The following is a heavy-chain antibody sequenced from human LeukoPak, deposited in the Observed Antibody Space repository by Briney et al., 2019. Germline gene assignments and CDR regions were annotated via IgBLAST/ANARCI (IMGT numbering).Heavy chain of an antibody. D-gene: IGHD3-9*01. J-gene: IGHJ4*02. CDR1: GGLISRIEYY. CDR2: IYHTGTT. V-gene: IGHV4-30-4*01. CDR3: GRFGILTGAFDY. Sequence: SETLSLTCTVSGGLISRIEYYWGWVRQSPVKGLEWLGHIYHTGTTLYSPHLNNRLTVSVDSSKNQFSLTLKSVTAADTAVYYCGRFGILTGAFDYWGQGILVTVSS.